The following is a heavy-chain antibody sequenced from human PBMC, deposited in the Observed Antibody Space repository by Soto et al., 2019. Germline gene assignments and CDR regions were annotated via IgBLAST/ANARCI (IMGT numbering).Heavy chain of an antibody. CDR2: IMPVFRTP. Sequence: QVDLEQSGAEVKKPGSSVKVSCTASGGTFRTAAISWVRQAPGQGLEWLGGIMPVFRTPDYAQKFQGRVTITADESSSTAYMELSGLRSDDTAVYYCARDNDRPQLGGNYYYILDVWGQGTTITVSS. CDR1: GGTFRTAA. CDR3: ARDNDRPQLGGNYYYILDV. D-gene: IGHD2-8*01. J-gene: IGHJ6*02. V-gene: IGHV1-69*12.